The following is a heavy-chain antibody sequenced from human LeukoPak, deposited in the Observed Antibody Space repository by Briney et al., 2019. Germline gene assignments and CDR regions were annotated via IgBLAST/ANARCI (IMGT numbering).Heavy chain of an antibody. V-gene: IGHV5-51*01. CDR3: ARLEGPYDYVWGSYPPYYFDY. D-gene: IGHD3-16*01. J-gene: IGHJ4*02. CDR2: IYPGDSDT. CDR1: GYSFTSYW. Sequence: GESLKISCKGFGYSFTSYWIGWVRQMPGKGLEWMGIIYPGDSDTRYSPSFQGQVTISADKSISTAYLQWSSLKASDTAMYYCARLEGPYDYVWGSYPPYYFDYWGQGTLVTVSS.